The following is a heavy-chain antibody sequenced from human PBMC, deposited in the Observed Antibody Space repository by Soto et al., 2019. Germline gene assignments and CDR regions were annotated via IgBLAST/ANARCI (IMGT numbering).Heavy chain of an antibody. CDR1: GYSFTGYY. Sequence: ASVKVSCKASGYSFTGYYLHWVRQAPGQGLEWMGCISPNRGGTNYAQNFQGRVTMTRDTSISTAYMELNRLTSDDTAVYYCARLPARDSSGYHYSNWGQGALGTVAS. CDR3: ARLPARDSSGYHYSN. CDR2: ISPNRGGT. D-gene: IGHD3-22*01. J-gene: IGHJ4*02. V-gene: IGHV1-2*02.